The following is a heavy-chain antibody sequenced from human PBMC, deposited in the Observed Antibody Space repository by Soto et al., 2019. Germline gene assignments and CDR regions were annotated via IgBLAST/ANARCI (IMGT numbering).Heavy chain of an antibody. J-gene: IGHJ4*02. CDR2: ISTSIDAT. CDR1: GFAFSNYA. Sequence: GGSLRLSCAASGFAFSNYARHWVRQAPGKGLEWVSSISTSIDATYYADSVKGRFTISRDDSKNTLYLQMNSLRAEDSAVYYCAKDRTVAARNFDYWGQGTQVTVYS. CDR3: AKDRTVAARNFDY. D-gene: IGHD6-6*01. V-gene: IGHV3-23*01.